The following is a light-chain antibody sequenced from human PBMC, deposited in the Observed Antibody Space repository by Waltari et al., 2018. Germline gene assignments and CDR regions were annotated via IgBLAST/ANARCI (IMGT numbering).Light chain of an antibody. V-gene: IGLV2-14*03. CDR1: SDDIGTYNF. J-gene: IGLJ1*01. CDR2: DVT. CDR3: SSYTSSGTRV. Sequence: QPPLTQPASVSGSVGQSITISCTGTSDDIGTYNFVSWYQQYPGKAPKLIIYDVTGRPSGISHRFSGSKSGNTASLIISGLQDEDEADYHCSSYTSSGTRVFGTGTTVTVL.